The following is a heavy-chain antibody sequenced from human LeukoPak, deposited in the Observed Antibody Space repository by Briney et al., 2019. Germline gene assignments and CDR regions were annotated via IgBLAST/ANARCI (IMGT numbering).Heavy chain of an antibody. V-gene: IGHV3-11*04. Sequence: GGSLRLSCAASGFTFRDYYMSWIRQAPGKGLEWISYISSSAGTIHYVDSVKGRYTISRDNAKNSLYLQMDSLRVEDTAVYYCATSVTRRRQDWFIDLWGRGTLVSVSS. J-gene: IGHJ2*01. D-gene: IGHD4-17*01. CDR2: ISSSAGTI. CDR3: ATSVTRRRQDWFIDL. CDR1: GFTFRDYY.